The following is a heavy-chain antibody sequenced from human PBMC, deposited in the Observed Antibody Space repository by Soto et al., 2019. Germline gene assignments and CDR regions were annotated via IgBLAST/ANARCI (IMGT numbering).Heavy chain of an antibody. D-gene: IGHD5-12*01. V-gene: IGHV4-59*01. CDR2: IYYSGST. CDR1: GGSISSYY. J-gene: IGHJ4*02. Sequence: PSETLSLTCTVSGGSISSYYWSWIRQPPGKGLEWIGYIYYSGSTNYNPSLKSRVTISVDTSKNQFTLKLSSVTAADTAVYYCASSKEYSGYDLGYWGQGTLVTVSS. CDR3: ASSKEYSGYDLGY.